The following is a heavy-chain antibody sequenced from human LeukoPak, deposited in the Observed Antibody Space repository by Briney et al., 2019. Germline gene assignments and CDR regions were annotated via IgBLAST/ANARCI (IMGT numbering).Heavy chain of an antibody. CDR2: ISAYNGNT. CDR1: GYTFTSYG. V-gene: IGHV1-18*04. CDR3: ARDGSSSSWYWFDP. J-gene: IGHJ5*02. Sequence: GASVKVSCKASGYTFTSYGISWVRQAPGQGLEWMGWISAYNGNTNYAQKLQGRVTMTTDTSTSTAYMELRSLRSDDTDVYYCARDGSSSSWYWFDPWGQGTLVTVSS. D-gene: IGHD6-13*01.